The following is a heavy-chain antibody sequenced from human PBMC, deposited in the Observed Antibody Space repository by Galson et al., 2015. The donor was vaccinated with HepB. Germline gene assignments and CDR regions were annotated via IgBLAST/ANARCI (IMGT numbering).Heavy chain of an antibody. J-gene: IGHJ4*02. CDR1: GGTFSSYA. Sequence: SVKVSCKASGGTFSSYAISWVRQAPGQGLEWMGGIIPIFGTANYAQKFQGRVTITADESTSTAYMELSSLRSEDTAVYYCASEDYYDSSGYLAATDYWGQGTLVTVSS. D-gene: IGHD3-22*01. CDR2: IIPIFGTA. V-gene: IGHV1-69*13. CDR3: ASEDYYDSSGYLAATDY.